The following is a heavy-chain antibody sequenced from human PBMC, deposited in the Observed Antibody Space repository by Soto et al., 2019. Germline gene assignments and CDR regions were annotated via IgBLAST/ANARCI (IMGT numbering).Heavy chain of an antibody. J-gene: IGHJ5*02. CDR3: ARGLGP. D-gene: IGHD3-10*01. V-gene: IGHV4-30-2*01. CDR2: IYHYGST. CDR1: GGSISSGGYF. Sequence: SETLSLTCAVSGGSISSGGYFWSWIRQPPGKGLEWIGYIYHYGSTYYNPSLKSRVTISVDRSKNQFSLKLSSVTAADKAVYYCARGLGPWGQGTLVTVSS.